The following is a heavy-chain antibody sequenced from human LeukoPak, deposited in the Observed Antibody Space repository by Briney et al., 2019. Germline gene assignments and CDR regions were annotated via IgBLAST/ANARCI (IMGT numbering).Heavy chain of an antibody. CDR2: MNPNSGNT. CDR3: ARDVFPLIAVAGTCLDY. D-gene: IGHD6-19*01. J-gene: IGHJ4*02. V-gene: IGHV1-8*01. CDR1: GYTFTSYD. Sequence: ASVKVSCKASGYTFTSYDVNWVRQATGQGLEWMGWMNPNSGNTGYAQKFQGRVTITADKSTSTAYMELSSLRSEDTAVYYCARDVFPLIAVAGTCLDYWGQGTLVTVSS.